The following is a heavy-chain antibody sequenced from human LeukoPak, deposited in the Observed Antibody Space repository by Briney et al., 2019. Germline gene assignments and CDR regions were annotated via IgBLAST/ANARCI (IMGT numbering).Heavy chain of an antibody. V-gene: IGHV1-69*06. CDR1: WGTFSNYV. Sequence: SVKASCKASWGTFSNYVINWVRLAPGQGLEWMGGIIPLIGTQNFAQMFQGRVTFTADTSTSIAYMELSSLRSEDTAVYYCARGVQKLAGGAAYYFDYWGRGTLVTVSS. J-gene: IGHJ4*02. D-gene: IGHD1-1*01. CDR2: IIPLIGTQ. CDR3: ARGVQKLAGGAAYYFDY.